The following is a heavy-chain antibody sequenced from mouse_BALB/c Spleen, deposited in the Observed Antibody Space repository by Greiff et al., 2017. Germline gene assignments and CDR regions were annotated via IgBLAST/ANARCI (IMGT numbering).Heavy chain of an antibody. CDR2: INPYNDGT. D-gene: IGHD2-1*01. J-gene: IGHJ3*01. V-gene: IGHV1-14*01. Sequence: VHVKQSGPELVKPGASVKMSCKASGYTFTSYVMHWVKQKPGQGLEWIGYINPYNDGTKYNEKFKGKATLTSDKSSSTAYMELSSLTSEDSAVYYCAREDGNYRGWFAYWGQGTLVTVSA. CDR1: GYTFTSYV. CDR3: AREDGNYRGWFAY.